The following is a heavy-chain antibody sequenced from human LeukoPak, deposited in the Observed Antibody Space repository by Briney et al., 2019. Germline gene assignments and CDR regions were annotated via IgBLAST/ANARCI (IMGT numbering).Heavy chain of an antibody. CDR2: INHSGST. J-gene: IGHJ4*02. CDR1: GGSFSGYY. D-gene: IGHD6-19*01. V-gene: IGHV4-34*01. Sequence: SETLSLTCAVYGGSFSGYYWSWIRQPPGKGLEWIGEINHSGSTNYNPSLKSRVTISVDTSKNQFSLKLSSVTAADTAVYCCARARSHSSGWNFWGQGTLVTVSS. CDR3: ARARSHSSGWNF.